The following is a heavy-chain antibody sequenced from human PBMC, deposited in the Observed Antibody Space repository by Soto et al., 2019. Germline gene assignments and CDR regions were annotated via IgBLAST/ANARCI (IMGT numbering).Heavy chain of an antibody. Sequence: SVNVSCKASGGTFSSYAISWVRQAPGQGLEWMGGTIPIFGTANYAQKFQGRVTITADESTSTAYMELSSLRSEDTAVYYCASTNTSIAARPDEAYYYYGMDVWGQGTTVTVSS. CDR3: ASTNTSIAARPDEAYYYYGMDV. D-gene: IGHD6-6*01. CDR1: GGTFSSYA. J-gene: IGHJ6*02. CDR2: TIPIFGTA. V-gene: IGHV1-69*13.